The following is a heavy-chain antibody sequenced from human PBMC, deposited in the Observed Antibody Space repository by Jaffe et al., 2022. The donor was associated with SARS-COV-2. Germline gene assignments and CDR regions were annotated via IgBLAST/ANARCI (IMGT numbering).Heavy chain of an antibody. Sequence: QVQLQESGPGLVKPSQTLSLTCTVSGGSISSGDYYWSWIRQPPGKGLEWIGYIYYSGSTYYNPSLKSRVTISVDTSKNQFSLKLSSVTAADTAVYYCARDTPYDYVWGSYRYKFYYGMDVWGQGTTVTVSS. D-gene: IGHD3-16*02. J-gene: IGHJ6*02. CDR1: GGSISSGDYY. CDR3: ARDTPYDYVWGSYRYKFYYGMDV. V-gene: IGHV4-30-4*01. CDR2: IYYSGST.